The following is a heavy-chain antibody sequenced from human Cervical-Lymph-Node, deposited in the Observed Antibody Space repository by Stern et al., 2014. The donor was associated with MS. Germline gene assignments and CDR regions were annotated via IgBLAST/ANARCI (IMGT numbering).Heavy chain of an antibody. CDR1: GYTFITYA. CDR2: IHTNTGNP. CDR3: ARSRVSVAGNYGY. D-gene: IGHD6-19*01. V-gene: IGHV7-4-1*02. J-gene: IGHJ4*01. Sequence: VQLEESGSELKKPGASVKVSCKASGYTFITYAMSWVRQAPGQGLEWMGWIHTNTGNPTYAQGFTGRFVFSLDTSVSTAYLEISSLKAEDTAVYYCARSRVSVAGNYGYWGKGTLITVSS.